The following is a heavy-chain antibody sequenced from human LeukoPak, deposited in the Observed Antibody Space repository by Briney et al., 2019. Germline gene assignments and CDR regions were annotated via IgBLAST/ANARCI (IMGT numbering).Heavy chain of an antibody. J-gene: IGHJ3*02. CDR2: ISGSGGST. CDR3: AKNVVDRYYYDSSGYSEAHDAFDI. V-gene: IGHV3-23*01. CDR1: GFTFSSYA. Sequence: PGGSLRLSCAASGFTFSSYAMSWVRQAPGKGLEWVSAISGSGGSTYYADSVKGRFTISRDNSKTTLYLQMNSLRAEDTAVYYCAKNVVDRYYYDSSGYSEAHDAFDIWGQGTMVTVSS. D-gene: IGHD3-22*01.